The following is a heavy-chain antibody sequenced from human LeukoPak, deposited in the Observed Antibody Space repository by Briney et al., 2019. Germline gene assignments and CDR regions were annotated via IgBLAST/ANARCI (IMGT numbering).Heavy chain of an antibody. CDR1: GGSFSGYY. D-gene: IGHD3-22*01. J-gene: IGHJ4*02. Sequence: SETLSLTCAVYGGSFSGYYWSWIRQPPGKGLEWIGEINDSGSTSCSPSLKSRVSISVDTSKNQFSPKLSSVTAADTAVYYCARVIDYDISGYYLGYWGQGNRVTVSS. V-gene: IGHV4-34*01. CDR2: INDSGST. CDR3: ARVIDYDISGYYLGY.